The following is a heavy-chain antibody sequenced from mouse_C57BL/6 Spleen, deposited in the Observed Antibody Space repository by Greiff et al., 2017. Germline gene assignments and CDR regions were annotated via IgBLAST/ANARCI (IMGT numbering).Heavy chain of an antibody. Sequence: EVMLVESEGGLVQPGSSMKLSCTASGFTFSDYYMAWVRQVPEKGLEWVANINYDGSSTYYLDSLKSRFIISRDNAKNILYLQMSRLKSEDTATYYCARDQELGFDDWGQGTTLTVSS. CDR1: GFTFSDYY. V-gene: IGHV5-16*01. CDR2: INYDGSST. J-gene: IGHJ2*01. CDR3: ARDQELGFDD. D-gene: IGHD4-1*01.